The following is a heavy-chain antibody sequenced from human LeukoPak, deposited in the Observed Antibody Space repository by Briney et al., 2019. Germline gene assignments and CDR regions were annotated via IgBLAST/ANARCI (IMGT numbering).Heavy chain of an antibody. CDR3: ARPAYCSSTSCYTTFDY. Sequence: ASVKVSCKASGGTFSSYAISWVRQAPGQGLEWMGGIIPIFGTANYAQKFQGRVTITADESTSTAYVELSSLRSEDTAVYYCARPAYCSSTSCYTTFDYWGQGTLVTVSS. CDR2: IIPIFGTA. V-gene: IGHV1-69*13. D-gene: IGHD2-2*02. J-gene: IGHJ4*02. CDR1: GGTFSSYA.